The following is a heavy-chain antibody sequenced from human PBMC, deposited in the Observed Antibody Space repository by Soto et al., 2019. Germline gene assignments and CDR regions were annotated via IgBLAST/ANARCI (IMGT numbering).Heavy chain of an antibody. CDR1: GWSISSYY. D-gene: IGHD1-26*01. V-gene: IGHV4-59*12. CDR2: IYYSGST. Sequence: SETLSLTCTVSGWSISSYYWSWIRQPPGKGLEWIGYIYYSGSTNYNPSLKSRVTISVDTSKNQFSLKLSSVTAADTAVYYCARVSGSYYYVMDVWGQGTTVIVSS. CDR3: ARVSGSYYYVMDV. J-gene: IGHJ6*02.